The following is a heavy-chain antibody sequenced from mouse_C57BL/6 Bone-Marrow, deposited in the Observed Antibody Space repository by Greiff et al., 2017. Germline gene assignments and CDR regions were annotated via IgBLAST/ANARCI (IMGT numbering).Heavy chain of an antibody. V-gene: IGHV14-4*01. J-gene: IGHJ1*03. Sequence: DVQLQESGAELVRPGASVKLSCTASGFNIKDDYMHWVKQRPEQGLEWIGWIDPENGDTEYASKFQGKATITADTSSNTAYLQLSSLTSEDTAVYYCTTPYYYGSSYWYFDVWGTGTTVTVSS. CDR1: GFNIKDDY. CDR2: IDPENGDT. CDR3: TTPYYYGSSYWYFDV. D-gene: IGHD1-1*01.